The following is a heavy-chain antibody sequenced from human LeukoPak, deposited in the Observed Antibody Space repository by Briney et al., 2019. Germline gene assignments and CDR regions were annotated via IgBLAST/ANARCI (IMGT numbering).Heavy chain of an antibody. V-gene: IGHV3-30-3*01. CDR2: ISYDGSNK. D-gene: IGHD2-2*01. Sequence: GRSLRLSCAASGFTFSSYAMHWDRQAPGKGLEWVAVISYDGSNKYYADSVKGRFTISRDNSKNTLYLQMNSLRAEDTAVYYCARDAVPAAHHNWFDPWGQGTLVTVSS. CDR3: ARDAVPAAHHNWFDP. J-gene: IGHJ5*02. CDR1: GFTFSSYA.